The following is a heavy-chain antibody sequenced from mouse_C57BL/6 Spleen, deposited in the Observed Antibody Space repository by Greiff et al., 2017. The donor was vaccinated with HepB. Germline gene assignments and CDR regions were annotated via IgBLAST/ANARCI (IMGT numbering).Heavy chain of an antibody. CDR2: IYPGDGDT. CDR1: GYAFSSSW. V-gene: IGHV1-82*01. D-gene: IGHD1-1*01. Sequence: QVQLKESGPELVKPGASVKISCKASGYAFSSSWMNWVKQRPGKGLEWIGRIYPGDGDTNYNGTFKGKATLTADKSSSTAYMQLSSLTSEDSAVYFWARGGRSYAWFAYWGQGTLVTVSA. CDR3: ARGGRSYAWFAY. J-gene: IGHJ3*01.